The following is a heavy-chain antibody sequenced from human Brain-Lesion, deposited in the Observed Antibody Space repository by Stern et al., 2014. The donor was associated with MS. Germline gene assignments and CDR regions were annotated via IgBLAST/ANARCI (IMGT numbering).Heavy chain of an antibody. CDR3: ARRGDSSSSGFDY. D-gene: IGHD6-6*01. J-gene: IGHJ4*02. CDR2: IWPGDSDT. CDR1: GYRFTSNW. V-gene: IGHV5-51*01. Sequence: VQLVQSGAEVKKPGESLKISCKGSGYRFTSNWIGWARQMPGQGLEWIGIIWPGDSDTRYSPSFQGQVTISADKSISTAYLQWSSLQASDTAMYYCARRGDSSSSGFDYWGQGTLVIVSS.